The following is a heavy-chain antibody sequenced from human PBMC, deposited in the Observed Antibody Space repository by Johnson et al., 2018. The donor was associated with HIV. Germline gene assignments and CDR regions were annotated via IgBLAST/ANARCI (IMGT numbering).Heavy chain of an antibody. CDR2: IWYDGSNK. J-gene: IGHJ3*02. CDR3: ARDHIAAALGAFDI. V-gene: IGHV3-33*01. CDR1: GFTFSSYG. D-gene: IGHD6-13*01. Sequence: QMQLVESGGGVVQPGKSLRLSCAASGFTFSSYGMHWVRQAPGKGLEWVAVIWYDGSNKYYADSVKGRFTISRDNSKNTLYLQMNSLRAEDTAVYYCARDHIAAALGAFDIWGQGTMVTVSS.